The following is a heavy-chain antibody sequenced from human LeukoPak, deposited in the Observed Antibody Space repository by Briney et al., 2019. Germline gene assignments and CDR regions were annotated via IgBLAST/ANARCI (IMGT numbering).Heavy chain of an antibody. CDR1: GFTFSSYA. V-gene: IGHV3-21*01. CDR3: ARPDTAMVRGYYFDY. Sequence: GGSLRLSCAASGFTFSSYAMSWVRQAPGKGLEWVSSISSSSSYIYYADSVKGRFTISRDNAKNSLYLQMNSLRAEDTAVYYCARPDTAMVRGYYFDYWGQGTLVTVSS. CDR2: ISSSSSYI. D-gene: IGHD5-18*01. J-gene: IGHJ4*02.